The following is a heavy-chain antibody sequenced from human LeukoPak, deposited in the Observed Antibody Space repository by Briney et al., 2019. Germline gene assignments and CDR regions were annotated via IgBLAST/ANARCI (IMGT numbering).Heavy chain of an antibody. CDR1: GFTFSSYA. D-gene: IGHD3-22*01. CDR3: AKDPNYYDSSGYTYYFDY. V-gene: IGHV3-23*01. CDR2: ISGSGGST. Sequence: QRGVPLRLSCAASGFTFSSYAMSWLPQAPGKALEWVSAISGSGGSTYYEDSVKGRFTISRDNSKNTLYLEMNSLRAEDTAVYYCAKDPNYYDSSGYTYYFDYWGQGTLVTVSS. J-gene: IGHJ4*02.